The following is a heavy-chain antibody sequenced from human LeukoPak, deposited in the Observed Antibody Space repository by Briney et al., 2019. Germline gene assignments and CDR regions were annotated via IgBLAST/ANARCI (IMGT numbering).Heavy chain of an antibody. Sequence: PSETLSLTCTVSGASISRGAYYCRSIRQHPAEGLECIGYIYYSGSAYYDPSLKSRVTISVDTSKNQFPLNLRSVTAADTAVYYCARDSSTWWFDYWGQGTLVTVSS. CDR1: GASISRGAYY. V-gene: IGHV4-31*03. D-gene: IGHD6-13*01. CDR3: ARDSSTWWFDY. J-gene: IGHJ4*02. CDR2: IYYSGSA.